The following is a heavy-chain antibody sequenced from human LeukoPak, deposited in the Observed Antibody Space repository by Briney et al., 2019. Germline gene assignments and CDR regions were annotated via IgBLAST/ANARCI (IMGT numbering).Heavy chain of an antibody. D-gene: IGHD6-6*01. CDR2: ISASGGST. CDR3: AKDRPLGAARPRGAFDI. Sequence: PGGSLRLSCSASGFTFNTYAMSWVRQAPGKGLEWVSGISASGGSTYYADSVKGRFTISRDNSKNTLYLQMNSLRAEDTAVYYCAKDRPLGAARPRGAFDIWGQGTMVTVSS. CDR1: GFTFNTYA. J-gene: IGHJ3*02. V-gene: IGHV3-23*01.